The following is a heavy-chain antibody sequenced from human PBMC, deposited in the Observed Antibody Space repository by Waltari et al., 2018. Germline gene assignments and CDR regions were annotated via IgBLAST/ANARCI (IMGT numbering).Heavy chain of an antibody. J-gene: IGHJ4*02. CDR2: IYSGGST. V-gene: IGHV3-53*02. CDR1: GFTVSSNY. Sequence: EVQLVETGGGLIQPGGSLRLSCAASGFTVSSNYMSWVRQAPGKGLGGVSVIYSGGSTYYADSVKGQFTISRDNSKNTRYLQMNSLRAEDTAVYYCARDQDLSFVYWGQGTLVTVSS. CDR3: ARDQDLSFVY.